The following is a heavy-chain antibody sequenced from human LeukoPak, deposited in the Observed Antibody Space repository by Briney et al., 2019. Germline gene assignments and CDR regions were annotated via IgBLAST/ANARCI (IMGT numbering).Heavy chain of an antibody. CDR1: GYTFTGYY. Sequence: ASVKVSCKASGYTFTGYYMHWVRQAPGQGLEWMGWINPNSGGTNYAQKFQGRVTMTRDTSISTAYMELSRLRSDDTAVYYCAIVVVPAAASSRNWYFDLWGRGTLVTVSS. CDR3: AIVVVPAAASSRNWYFDL. J-gene: IGHJ2*01. V-gene: IGHV1-2*02. D-gene: IGHD2-2*01. CDR2: INPNSGGT.